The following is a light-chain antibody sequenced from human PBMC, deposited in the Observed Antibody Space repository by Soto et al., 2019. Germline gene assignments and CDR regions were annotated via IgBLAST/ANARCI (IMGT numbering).Light chain of an antibody. V-gene: IGLV2-23*01. CDR2: EDS. J-gene: IGLJ2*01. CDR1: SSILGMYNF. CDR3: CSYAGSDTVV. Sequence: QSALTQPASVSGSPGQSITISCSGISSILGMYNFVSWYQQHPGQAPKLMIYEDSKWPSGISNRFSGSKSGNTASLTISGLQAEDEADYYCCSYAGSDTVVFGGGTKLTVL.